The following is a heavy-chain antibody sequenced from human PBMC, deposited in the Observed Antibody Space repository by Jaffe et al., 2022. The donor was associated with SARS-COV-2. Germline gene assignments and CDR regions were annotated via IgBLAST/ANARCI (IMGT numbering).Heavy chain of an antibody. D-gene: IGHD1-1*01. CDR2: IDYSGPT. CDR1: GDSISGSIYH. Sequence: QLQLQESGPGLVKPSGTLSLTCTVSGDSISGSIYHWGWFRQPPGKGLEWIGSIDYSGPTYYNPSLKSRVTIFVDTSKNQFSLRLTSVTAADTAVYSCARISPGTFYYGVDVWGQGTMVTVSS. V-gene: IGHV4-39*01. CDR3: ARISPGTFYYGVDV. J-gene: IGHJ6*02.